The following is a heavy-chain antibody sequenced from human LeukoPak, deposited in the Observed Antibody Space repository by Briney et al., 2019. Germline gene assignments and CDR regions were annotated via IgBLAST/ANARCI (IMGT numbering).Heavy chain of an antibody. CDR3: VRDAWGSCPLDY. D-gene: IGHD3-16*01. J-gene: IGHJ4*02. Sequence: GGSLRLSCAASGFTFSSYAMSWVRQAPGKGLEWGSSISGSGDNTYYADSVKGRFTISRDNSKNTLYLQMSSLRDEDTAVYFCVRDAWGSCPLDYWGQGTLVTVSP. CDR2: ISGSGDNT. CDR1: GFTFSSYA. V-gene: IGHV3-23*01.